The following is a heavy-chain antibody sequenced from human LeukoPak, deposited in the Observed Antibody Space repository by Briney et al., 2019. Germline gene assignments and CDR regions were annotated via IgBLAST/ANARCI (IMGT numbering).Heavy chain of an antibody. CDR2: IKQDGGEK. J-gene: IGHJ4*02. CDR3: ARHRLQLERRGLDY. D-gene: IGHD1-1*01. CDR1: GFTFSSYW. Sequence: PGGSLRLSCAASGFTFSSYWMSWVRQAPGKGREWVANIKQDGGEKYYVDCVKGRFTISRDNAKNSLYLQMNSLRAEDTAVYYCARHRLQLERRGLDYWGQGTLVTVSS. V-gene: IGHV3-7*01.